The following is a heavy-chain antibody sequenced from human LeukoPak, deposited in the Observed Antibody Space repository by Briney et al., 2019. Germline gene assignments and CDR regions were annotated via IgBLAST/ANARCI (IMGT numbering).Heavy chain of an antibody. J-gene: IGHJ6*03. V-gene: IGHV4-59*01. CDR3: ASSVVSYYYMDV. CDR2: IYYSGST. CDR1: GGCISSYY. Sequence: PSETLSLTCTVSGGCISSYYWSWIRQPPGKGLEWIGYIYYSGSTNYNPSLKSRVTISVDTSKNQFSLKLSSVTAADTAVYYCASSVVSYYYMDVWGKGTTVTISS. D-gene: IGHD2-15*01.